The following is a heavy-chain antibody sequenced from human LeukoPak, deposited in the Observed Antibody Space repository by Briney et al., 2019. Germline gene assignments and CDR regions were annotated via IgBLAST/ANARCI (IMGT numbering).Heavy chain of an antibody. V-gene: IGHV3-48*03. Sequence: GGSLRLSCAASGFTFSSYEMNWVRQAPGKGLEWVSYISSSSSTIYYADSVKGRFTISRDNAKKSLYLQMDSLRAEDTAVYYCARGEDGYNLIGDYWGQGTLVTVSS. CDR1: GFTFSSYE. CDR2: ISSSSSTI. J-gene: IGHJ4*02. CDR3: ARGEDGYNLIGDY. D-gene: IGHD5-24*01.